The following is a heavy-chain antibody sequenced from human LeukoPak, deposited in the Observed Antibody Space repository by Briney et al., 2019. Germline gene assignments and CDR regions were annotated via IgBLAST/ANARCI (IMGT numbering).Heavy chain of an antibody. CDR1: GYTFTCYY. CDR3: ARDGRDKDFWSGYYRSGDPYYYYYYMDV. V-gene: IGHV1-2*02. J-gene: IGHJ6*03. D-gene: IGHD3-3*01. Sequence: ASVKVSCKASGYTFTCYYMHWVRQAPGQGLEWMGWINPNSGGTNYAQKFQGRVTMTRDTSISTAYMELSRLRSDDTAVYYCARDGRDKDFWSGYYRSGDPYYYYYYMDVWGKGTTVTVSS. CDR2: INPNSGGT.